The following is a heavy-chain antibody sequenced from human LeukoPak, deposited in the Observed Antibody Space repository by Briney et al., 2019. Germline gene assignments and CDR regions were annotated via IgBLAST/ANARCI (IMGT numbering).Heavy chain of an antibody. V-gene: IGHV1-69*04. CDR1: GGTFSSYA. D-gene: IGHD1-1*01. Sequence: SVKVSCKASGGTFSSYAISWVRQAPGQGLEWMGRIIPILGIANYAQKLQGRVTMTTDTSTSTAYMELRSLRSDDTAVYYCARASDYNWTNDYWGQGTLVTVSS. CDR2: IIPILGIA. J-gene: IGHJ4*02. CDR3: ARASDYNWTNDY.